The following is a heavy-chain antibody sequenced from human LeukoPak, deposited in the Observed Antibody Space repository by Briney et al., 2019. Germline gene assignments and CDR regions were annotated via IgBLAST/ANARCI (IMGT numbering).Heavy chain of an antibody. CDR1: GGSISSSSYY. Sequence: PSETLSLTCTVSGGSISSSSYYWGWIRQPPGKGLEWIGSIYYSGSTYYNPSLKSRVTISVDTSKNQFSLKLSSVTAADTAVNYCARVPAITIFYLVRGFDYWGQGTLVTVSS. V-gene: IGHV4-39*01. CDR2: IYYSGST. J-gene: IGHJ4*02. D-gene: IGHD3-9*01. CDR3: ARVPAITIFYLVRGFDY.